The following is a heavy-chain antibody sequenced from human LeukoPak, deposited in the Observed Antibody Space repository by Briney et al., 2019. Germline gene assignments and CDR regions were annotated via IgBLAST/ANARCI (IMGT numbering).Heavy chain of an antibody. J-gene: IGHJ4*02. CDR1: GYTFTSYG. V-gene: IGHV1-18*01. CDR2: ISAYNGNT. Sequence: ASVKVSCKASGYTFTSYGISWVRQAPGQGLEWMGWISAYNGNTNYAQKLQGRVTMTTDTSTSTAYMELRSLRSDDTAVYYCARDLDVIAAAGTGDYWGQGTLVTVSS. CDR3: ARDLDVIAAAGTGDY. D-gene: IGHD6-13*01.